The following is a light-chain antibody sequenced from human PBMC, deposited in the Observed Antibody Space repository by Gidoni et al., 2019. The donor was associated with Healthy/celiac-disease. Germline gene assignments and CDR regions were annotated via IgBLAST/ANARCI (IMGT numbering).Light chain of an antibody. CDR2: DAS. J-gene: IGKJ4*01. CDR1: QHISNY. Sequence: DIQMTQSPSSLSASVGDRVTITCQPSQHISNYVNWYQQKPGKAPKLLIYDASNLETGVPSSFSGSGSGTDFTFTISSLQPEDIATYYCQQYDNLPRTFXGXTKVEIK. V-gene: IGKV1-33*01. CDR3: QQYDNLPRT.